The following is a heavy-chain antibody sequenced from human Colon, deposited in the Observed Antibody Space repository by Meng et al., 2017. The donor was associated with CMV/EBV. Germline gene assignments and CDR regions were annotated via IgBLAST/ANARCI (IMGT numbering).Heavy chain of an antibody. D-gene: IGHD4/OR15-4a*01. CDR2: MNPRSGDT. CDR3: ARLTSGGY. V-gene: IGHV1-8*01. Sequence: HVQRVQSGAEVTKPGASVKVSCHASGYTFTSYDINWVRQTPGQGLEWVGWMNPRSGDTDYARKFQGRVTMTRDTSLGTAYLELRSLTSEDTAIYYCARLTSGGYWGQGTLVTVSS. CDR1: GYTFTSYD. J-gene: IGHJ4*02.